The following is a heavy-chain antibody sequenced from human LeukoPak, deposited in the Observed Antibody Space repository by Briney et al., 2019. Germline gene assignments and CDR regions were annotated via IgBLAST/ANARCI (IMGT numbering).Heavy chain of an antibody. D-gene: IGHD3-16*01. CDR3: ATYTHWVAGDV. V-gene: IGHV3-7*01. CDR1: GFTFSKSW. Sequence: PGGSLRLSCAASGFTFSKSWMSWVRQAPGKGLEWANMNEDGSERDYVDSVKGRFTISRDNARKSLYLQMSSLRAEDTAVYYCATYTHWVAGDVWGQGTTVTVSS. CDR2: MNEDGSER. J-gene: IGHJ6*02.